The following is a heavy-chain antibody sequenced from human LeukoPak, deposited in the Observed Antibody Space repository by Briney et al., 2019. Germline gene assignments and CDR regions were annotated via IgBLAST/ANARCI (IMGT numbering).Heavy chain of an antibody. Sequence: GGSLRLSCAASGFTVSSNYMSWVRQAPGKGLEWVSVIYSGGSTYYADSVKGRFTISRHNSKNTLYLQMNSLISEDTAVYYCARVDYYNSSGLGRGLDYWGQGTLVTVSS. CDR1: GFTVSSNY. V-gene: IGHV3-53*04. CDR2: IYSGGST. D-gene: IGHD3-22*01. J-gene: IGHJ4*02. CDR3: ARVDYYNSSGLGRGLDY.